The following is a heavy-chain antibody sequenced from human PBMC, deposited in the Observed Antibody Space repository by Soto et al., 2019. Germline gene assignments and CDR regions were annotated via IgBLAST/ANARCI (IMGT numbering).Heavy chain of an antibody. CDR1: GGPFSSQA. V-gene: IGHV1-69*01. CDR3: AMSDGPYFYYGIDV. D-gene: IGHD2-21*01. J-gene: IGHJ6*02. CDR2: IIPLLGST. Sequence: QVQVEQSGAEVKKPGSSLKVSCKTSGGPFSSQAFNWVRQARGHGLEWMGGIIPLLGSTTYAQKFQDRVTFTADESTSTAYMELRSLRSEDTATYFCAMSDGPYFYYGIDVWGRGTTVTVSS.